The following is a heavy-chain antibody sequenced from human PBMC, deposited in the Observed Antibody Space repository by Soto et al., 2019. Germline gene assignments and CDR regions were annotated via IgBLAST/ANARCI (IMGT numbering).Heavy chain of an antibody. CDR2: ITWNSGKI. Sequence: GGSLRLSCTASGFTFDDYAMHWVRQGPGRGLEWVSGITWNSGKIDYADSVKGRFTIARDDDNNSLYLQMNSLRPEDTALYYCVKDSYADFHRVLSTAEYFFDYWGQGTLVTVSS. V-gene: IGHV3-9*01. CDR1: GFTFDDYA. J-gene: IGHJ4*01. D-gene: IGHD2-15*01. CDR3: VKDSYADFHRVLSTAEYFFDY.